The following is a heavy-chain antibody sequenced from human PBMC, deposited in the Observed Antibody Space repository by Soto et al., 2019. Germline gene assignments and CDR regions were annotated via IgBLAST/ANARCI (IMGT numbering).Heavy chain of an antibody. V-gene: IGHV4-31*03. Sequence: QVRLEESGPGLVKPSETRSLICSVSGGSVNNANYFWNWIRHHPENGLEWIGYIYYSGSTRYNPSFKTRATLSIDTSKNQFSLRLNSVTVADTAVYFCARDADYGGSRGGMDVWGRGTTFTVSS. CDR2: IYYSGST. D-gene: IGHD4-17*01. J-gene: IGHJ6*02. CDR1: GGSVNNANYF. CDR3: ARDADYGGSRGGMDV.